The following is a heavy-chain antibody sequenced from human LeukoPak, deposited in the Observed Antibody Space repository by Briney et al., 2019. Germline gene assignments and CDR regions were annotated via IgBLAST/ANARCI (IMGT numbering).Heavy chain of an antibody. V-gene: IGHV1-2*02. CDR2: INPNSGDT. D-gene: IGHD1-1*01. J-gene: IGHJ4*02. CDR3: ARTSFPGTQHFDY. CDR1: GYTFTDYY. Sequence: ASVKVSCKASGYTFTDYYMHWVRQAPGQGLEWMGWINPNSGDTKYAQKFQGRVTMTRDTSISTAYMELSRLRSDDTAVYYCARTSFPGTQHFDYWGQGTLVTVSS.